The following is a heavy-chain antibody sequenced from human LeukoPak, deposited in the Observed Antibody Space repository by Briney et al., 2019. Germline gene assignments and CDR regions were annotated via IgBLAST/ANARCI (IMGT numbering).Heavy chain of an antibody. Sequence: PSETLSLTCAVYGGSFSGYSWTWIRQPPGKGLEWIGEIDRSGSTNYNPALKGRLTISVDKSNNQFSLKVSSVTAADTAVYFCARGPSVAAHLDYWGQGTLVTVSS. CDR1: GGSFSGYS. CDR3: ARGPSVAAHLDY. J-gene: IGHJ4*02. D-gene: IGHD5-12*01. V-gene: IGHV4-34*01. CDR2: IDRSGST.